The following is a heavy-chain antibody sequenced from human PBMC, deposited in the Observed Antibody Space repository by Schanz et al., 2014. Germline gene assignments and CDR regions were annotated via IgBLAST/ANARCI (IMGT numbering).Heavy chain of an antibody. Sequence: EVRLLESGGGLVQPGGSLRLSCVGSGFTFGSYAMNWVRQAPGKGLEWVSYISTTGGYTNYADSVKGRFTISRDNAKNSLYLQMNSLRAEDTAVYYCGRGAYCSGGSCYFDYWGQGTLVTVSS. J-gene: IGHJ4*02. D-gene: IGHD2-15*01. V-gene: IGHV3-48*03. CDR2: ISTTGGYT. CDR3: GRGAYCSGGSCYFDY. CDR1: GFTFGSYA.